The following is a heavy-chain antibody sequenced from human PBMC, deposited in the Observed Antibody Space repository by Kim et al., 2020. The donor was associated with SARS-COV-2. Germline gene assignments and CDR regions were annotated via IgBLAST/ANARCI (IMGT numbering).Heavy chain of an antibody. J-gene: IGHJ4*02. CDR2: I. D-gene: IGHD5-18*01. V-gene: IGHV3-7*03. Sequence: ICYGDSGKGRFTISRDKAKKSLDLQRNSLRAEDTAVYYCARVDTAMGFDYWGQGTLVTVSS. CDR3: ARVDTAMGFDY.